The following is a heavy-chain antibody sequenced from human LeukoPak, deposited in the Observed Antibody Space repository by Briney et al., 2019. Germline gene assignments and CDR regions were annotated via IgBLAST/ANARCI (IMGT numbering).Heavy chain of an antibody. CDR2: IYYSGST. CDR3: ARAVGATIHAWFDP. V-gene: IGHV4-39*01. J-gene: IGHJ5*02. D-gene: IGHD1-26*01. CDR1: GGSISSSSYY. Sequence: SETLSLTCTVSGGSISSSSYYWGWIRQPPGKGLEWIGSIYYSGSTYYNPSLKSRVTISVDTSKNQFSLKLSSVTAADTAVYYCARAVGATIHAWFDPWGQGTLVTVSS.